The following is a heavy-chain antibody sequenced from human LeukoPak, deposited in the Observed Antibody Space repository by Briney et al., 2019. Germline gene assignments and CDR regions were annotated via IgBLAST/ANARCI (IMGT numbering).Heavy chain of an antibody. J-gene: IGHJ4*02. V-gene: IGHV3-11*01. CDR3: ARAGAYDYVWGSYLDY. Sequence: GGSLRLSCAASGFTFSDYYMSWIRQAPGKGLEWVSYISSSGSTIHYADSVKGRFTISRDNAKNSLYLQMNSLRAEDTAVYYCARAGAYDYVWGSYLDYWGQGTLVTVSS. CDR1: GFTFSDYY. D-gene: IGHD3-16*02. CDR2: ISSSGSTI.